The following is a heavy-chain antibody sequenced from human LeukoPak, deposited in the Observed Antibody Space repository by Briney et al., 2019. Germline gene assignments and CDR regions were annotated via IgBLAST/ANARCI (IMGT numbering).Heavy chain of an antibody. CDR2: ISAYNGNT. V-gene: IGHV1-18*01. J-gene: IGHJ4*02. Sequence: ASVNVSCTASGGTFSSYAISWVRQAPGQGLEWMGWISAYNGNTNYAQKLQGRVTMTTDTSTSTAYMELRSLRSDDTAVYYCARASGWYLDYWGQGTLVTVSS. D-gene: IGHD6-19*01. CDR3: ARASGWYLDY. CDR1: GGTFSSYA.